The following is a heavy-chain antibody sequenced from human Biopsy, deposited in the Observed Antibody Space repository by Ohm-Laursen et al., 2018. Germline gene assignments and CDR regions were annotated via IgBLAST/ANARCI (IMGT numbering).Heavy chain of an antibody. J-gene: IGHJ1*01. CDR3: AKGQDLTAGAEYFQY. CDR1: GYTFTGYF. V-gene: IGHV1-2*04. CDR2: INPNSGTT. Sequence: ASVKASCKTSGYTFTGYFLHWVRQVPGQGLEWMGWINPNSGTTKIAENFQGSFTMTRDTSITTAYLDLTRLTSDDTAVYFCAKGQDLTAGAEYFQYWGQGALITVSS. D-gene: IGHD3-9*01.